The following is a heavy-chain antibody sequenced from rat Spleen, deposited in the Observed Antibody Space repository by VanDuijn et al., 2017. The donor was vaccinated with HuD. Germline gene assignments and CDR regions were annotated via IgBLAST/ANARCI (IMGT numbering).Heavy chain of an antibody. CDR3: TSHYDGTYPFTY. D-gene: IGHD1-12*02. CDR1: GFTFSNYG. CDR2: ISPSGVST. V-gene: IGHV5-19*01. J-gene: IGHJ3*01. Sequence: EVKLVESGGGLVQPGRSLKLSCAASGFTFSNYGMHWIRQAPTKGLEWVASISPSGVSTYYRDSVKGRFTISRDNAKSTLYLQMDSLRSEDTATYYCTSHYDGTYPFTYWGQGTLVTVSS.